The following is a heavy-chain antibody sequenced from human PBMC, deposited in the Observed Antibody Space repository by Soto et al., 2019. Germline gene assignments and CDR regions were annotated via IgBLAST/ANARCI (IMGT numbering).Heavy chain of an antibody. V-gene: IGHV4-61*01. J-gene: IGHJ3*02. CDR3: ARLWESPDAFDI. D-gene: IGHD3-10*01. CDR2: IYYSGST. CDR1: GGSVSSNNYY. Sequence: RSLTCTVSGGSVSSNNYYWSWIRQPPGKGLEWIGYIYYSGSTNYNPSLKSRVTISVDTSKNQFSLKLTSVTAADTAVYYCARLWESPDAFDIWGQGTMVTVSS.